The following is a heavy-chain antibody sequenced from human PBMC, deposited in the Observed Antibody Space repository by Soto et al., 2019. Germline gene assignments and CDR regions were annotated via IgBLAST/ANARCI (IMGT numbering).Heavy chain of an antibody. CDR3: AGIGEDVYYGMDV. CDR1: GGSMRGYY. V-gene: IGHV4-4*07. CDR2: IYSRGDT. J-gene: IGHJ6*02. D-gene: IGHD2-21*01. Sequence: XAILSLTCSVCGGSMRGYYWNWLRQPAGKGLEWIGRIYSRGDTNYNPSVKSRVTMSVDTSKNEFSLRLNSVTAADTAVYYCAGIGEDVYYGMDVWGQGTTVTVSS.